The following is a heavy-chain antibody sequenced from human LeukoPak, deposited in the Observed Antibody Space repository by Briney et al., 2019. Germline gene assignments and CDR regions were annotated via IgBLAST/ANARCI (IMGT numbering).Heavy chain of an antibody. CDR3: AREVENSSGWYSHFDY. D-gene: IGHD6-19*01. Sequence: GGSLRLSCAASGFTFSRYSMNWVRQAPGKGLEWVSSISGSSSYIYYADSVKGRFTISRDNAKNSLYLQMNSLRAEDTAVYYCAREVENSSGWYSHFDYWGQGTLVTVSS. J-gene: IGHJ4*02. V-gene: IGHV3-21*01. CDR2: ISGSSSYI. CDR1: GFTFSRYS.